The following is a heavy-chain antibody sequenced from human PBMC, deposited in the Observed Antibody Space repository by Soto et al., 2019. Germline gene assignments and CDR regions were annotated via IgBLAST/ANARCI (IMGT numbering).Heavy chain of an antibody. CDR3: AKQRVGSSWYRDFDL. CDR2: ISGVGGST. CDR1: GFTFSDYA. D-gene: IGHD6-13*01. J-gene: IGHJ4*02. Sequence: EGQLLESGGGLVQPGGSLRLSCAASGFTFSDYAMSWVRQGPGKELEWASGISGVGGSTYYPDSVKGRFTISRDNSKNTVYLQMKNLTAGDTAVYFCAKQRVGSSWYRDFDLWGQGTLVTVSS. V-gene: IGHV3-23*01.